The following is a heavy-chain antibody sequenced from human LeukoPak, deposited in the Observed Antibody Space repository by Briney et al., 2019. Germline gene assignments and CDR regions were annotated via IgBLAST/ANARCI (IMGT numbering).Heavy chain of an antibody. Sequence: PGGSLRLSCAASGFTFSSYAMHWVRQAPGKGLEWVSGISWNSVSIGYADSVKGRFTISRDNAKNSLYLQMNSLRAEDTALYYCAKVITGTTGAFDIWGQGTMVTVSS. CDR3: AKVITGTTGAFDI. D-gene: IGHD1-1*01. CDR1: GFTFSSYA. CDR2: ISWNSVSI. V-gene: IGHV3-9*01. J-gene: IGHJ3*02.